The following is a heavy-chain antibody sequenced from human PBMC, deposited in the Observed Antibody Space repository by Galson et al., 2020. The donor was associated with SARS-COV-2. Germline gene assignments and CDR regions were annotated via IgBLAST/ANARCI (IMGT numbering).Heavy chain of an antibody. D-gene: IGHD3-10*01. V-gene: IGHV3-23*01. Sequence: GGSLRLSCAASGFTFGTYGMGWVRQVPGMGLEWVSSLSGNGGVVSYADSVKGRFTISRDNSKNVLFLRMSSLRVEDTAVYYCTKLSDYNTGWLDYWGQGTLATVSS. CDR2: LSGNGGVV. CDR3: TKLSDYNTGWLDY. CDR1: GFTFGTYG. J-gene: IGHJ4*02.